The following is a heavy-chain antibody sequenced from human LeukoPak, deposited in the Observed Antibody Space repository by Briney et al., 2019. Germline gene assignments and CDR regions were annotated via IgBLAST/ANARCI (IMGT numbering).Heavy chain of an antibody. CDR2: ISSSSNII. J-gene: IGHJ4*02. CDR1: GFTFSNYH. V-gene: IGHV3-48*01. Sequence: TGGSLRLSCAASGFTFSNYHMNWVRQPPGKGLQWVSYISSSSNIIYYADSVKGRFTISRDNAKNSLFLQMNSLRAEDTAVYYCARDFAREFTIDYWGQGTLVTVSS. D-gene: IGHD3-10*01. CDR3: ARDFAREFTIDY.